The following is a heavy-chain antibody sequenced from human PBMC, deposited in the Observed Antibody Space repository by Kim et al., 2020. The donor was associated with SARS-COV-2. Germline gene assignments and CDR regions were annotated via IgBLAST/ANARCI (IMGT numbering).Heavy chain of an antibody. Sequence: RFTISRDNAKNTLYLQMNSLRAEDTAVYYCARVRYYDSSGYYYYYYGMDVWGQGTTVTVSS. V-gene: IGHV3-74*01. CDR3: ARVRYYDSSGYYYYYYGMDV. J-gene: IGHJ6*02. D-gene: IGHD3-22*01.